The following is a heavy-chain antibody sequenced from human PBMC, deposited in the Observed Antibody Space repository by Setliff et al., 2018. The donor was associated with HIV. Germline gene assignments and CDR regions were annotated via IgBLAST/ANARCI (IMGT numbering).Heavy chain of an antibody. V-gene: IGHV1-8*01. CDR2: TNPNSGNT. D-gene: IGHD6-13*01. J-gene: IGHJ6*02. CDR1: GSTFSTYD. Sequence: ASVKVSCKPSGSTFSTYDINWVRQATGQGLEWMGWTNPNSGNTGYAQKFQGRVTMTRNTSISTAYMELSSLRSDDTAVYYCASSWSRIRYYGMDVWGQGTTVTVSS. CDR3: ASSWSRIRYYGMDV.